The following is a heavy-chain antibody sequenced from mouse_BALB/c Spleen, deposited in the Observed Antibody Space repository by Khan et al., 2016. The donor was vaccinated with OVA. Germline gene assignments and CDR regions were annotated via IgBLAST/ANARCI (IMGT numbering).Heavy chain of an antibody. Sequence: QVTLKESGPGILQPSQTLSLTCSFSGFSLTTSGLGVTWIRQPSGKGLEWLAHIYWDDHKRYNPSLKSRLTISKDTSRNQVFLKLTSVDTADTATYYCARNLYDYDPWFAYWGQGTLVTVSA. CDR2: IYWDDHK. V-gene: IGHV8-12*01. CDR1: GFSLTTSGLG. CDR3: ARNLYDYDPWFAY. J-gene: IGHJ3*01. D-gene: IGHD2-4*01.